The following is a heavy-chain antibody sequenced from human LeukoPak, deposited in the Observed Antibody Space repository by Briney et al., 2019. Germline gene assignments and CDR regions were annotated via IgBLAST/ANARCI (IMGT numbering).Heavy chain of an antibody. D-gene: IGHD3-10*01. Sequence: PGGSLRLSCAASGFTFSSYDMHWVRQAPGKGLEWVSAIGTAGDTYYPGSVKGRFTISRENAKNSLYLQMNSLRAGDTAVYYCARARGRGSGSYYLDYWGQGTLVTVSS. CDR2: IGTAGDT. CDR1: GFTFSSYD. CDR3: ARARGRGSGSYYLDY. V-gene: IGHV3-13*01. J-gene: IGHJ4*02.